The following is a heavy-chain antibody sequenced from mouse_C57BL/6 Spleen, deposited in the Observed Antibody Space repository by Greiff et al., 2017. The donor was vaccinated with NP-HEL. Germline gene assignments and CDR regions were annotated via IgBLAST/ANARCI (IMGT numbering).Heavy chain of an antibody. V-gene: IGHV3-6*01. CDR3: ARDLYYYGSSYENYYAMDY. CDR2: ISYDGSN. CDR1: GYSFTSGYY. Sequence: VQLKQSGPGLVKPSQSLSLTCSVTGYSFTSGYYWNWIRQFPGNKLEWMGYISYDGSNNYNPSLKNRISITRDTSKNQFFLKLNSVTTEDTATYYCARDLYYYGSSYENYYAMDYWGQGTSVTVSS. J-gene: IGHJ4*01. D-gene: IGHD1-1*01.